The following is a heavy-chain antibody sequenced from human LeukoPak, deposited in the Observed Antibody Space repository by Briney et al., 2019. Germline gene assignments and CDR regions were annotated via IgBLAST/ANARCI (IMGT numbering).Heavy chain of an antibody. D-gene: IGHD2-2*01. CDR2: IYYSGST. J-gene: IGHJ4*02. CDR1: GGSISSSSYY. Sequence: SETLSLTCTVSGGSISSSSYYWGWIRQPPGKGLEWIGSIYYSGSTYYNPSLKSRVTISVDTSKNQFSLKLSSVTAADTAVYYCARGLPDIVVVPAAISSDYWGQGTPVTVSS. CDR3: ARGLPDIVVVPAAISSDY. V-gene: IGHV4-39*01.